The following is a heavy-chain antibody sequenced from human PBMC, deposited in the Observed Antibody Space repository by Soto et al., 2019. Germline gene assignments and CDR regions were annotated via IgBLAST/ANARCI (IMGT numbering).Heavy chain of an antibody. CDR2: ISSDGSDK. V-gene: IGHV3-30*03. Sequence: QVQLVESGGGVVQPGRSLRLSCAASGFTFSSYGMHWVRQTPGKGLEWVAVISSDGSDKCYADSVKGRFTISRDNSKNTLYLQMNSLRAEDTAVYYCTRDRSSSWSLDYWGQGTLVTVSS. CDR3: TRDRSSSWSLDY. D-gene: IGHD6-13*01. J-gene: IGHJ4*02. CDR1: GFTFSSYG.